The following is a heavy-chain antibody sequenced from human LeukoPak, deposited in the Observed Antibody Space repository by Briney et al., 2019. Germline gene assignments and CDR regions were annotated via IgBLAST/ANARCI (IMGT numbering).Heavy chain of an antibody. Sequence: PGGSLRLSCAASGFTFSSYAMSWVRQAPGKGLEWVSAISGSGGSTYYADSVKGRFTISRDNSKNTLYLQMNSLRAEDTAVYYCVKSSPTSYYSDSSERPYYFDSWGQGTLVTVSS. CDR3: VKSSPTSYYSDSSERPYYFDS. V-gene: IGHV3-23*01. CDR2: ISGSGGST. D-gene: IGHD3-22*01. CDR1: GFTFSSYA. J-gene: IGHJ4*02.